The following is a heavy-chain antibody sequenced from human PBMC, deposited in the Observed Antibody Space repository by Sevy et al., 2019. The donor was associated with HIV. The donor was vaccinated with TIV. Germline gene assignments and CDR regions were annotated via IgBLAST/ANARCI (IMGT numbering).Heavy chain of an antibody. Sequence: SETLSLTCAVYGGSFSGYYWSWIRQPPGKGLEWIGEINHSGSTNYNPSLKSRVTISVDTSKNQFSLKLSSVTAADTAVYYCARGVAGSWYFDLWGRGTLVTVSS. CDR1: GGSFSGYY. D-gene: IGHD6-19*01. V-gene: IGHV4-34*01. J-gene: IGHJ2*01. CDR2: INHSGST. CDR3: ARGVAGSWYFDL.